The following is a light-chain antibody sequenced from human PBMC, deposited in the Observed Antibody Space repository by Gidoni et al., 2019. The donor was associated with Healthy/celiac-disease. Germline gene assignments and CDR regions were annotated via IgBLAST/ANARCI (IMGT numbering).Light chain of an antibody. V-gene: IGKV1-5*01. CDR1: QSISSW. Sequence: DIQMTQSPSTLSASVGDRVTIPCRASQSISSWLAWYQQKPGKAPKLLIYDGSSLESGVPSRFSGSGSGTEFTLTISSLKPDDFATYYCQQYNSYSRAFGQGTKVEIK. CDR3: QQYNSYSRA. CDR2: DGS. J-gene: IGKJ1*01.